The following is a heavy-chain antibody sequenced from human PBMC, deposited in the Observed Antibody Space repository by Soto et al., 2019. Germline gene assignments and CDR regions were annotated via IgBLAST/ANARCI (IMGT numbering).Heavy chain of an antibody. CDR3: ARVWSNGVWGLDP. D-gene: IGHD2-8*01. Sequence: GASVKVSCKASGYTFTGYYMQWVRQAPGQGLEWMGWINPNSGGTNYAQKFQGRVTMTRDTSISTAYMELSRLRSDDTAVYYCARVWSNGVWGLDPWGQGPLVTVSS. CDR2: INPNSGGT. J-gene: IGHJ5*02. V-gene: IGHV1-2*02. CDR1: GYTFTGYY.